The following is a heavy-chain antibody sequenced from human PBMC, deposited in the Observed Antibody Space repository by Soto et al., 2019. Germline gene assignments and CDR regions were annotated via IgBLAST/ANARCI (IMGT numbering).Heavy chain of an antibody. CDR1: GFTFSSYA. V-gene: IGHV3-23*01. J-gene: IGHJ4*02. D-gene: IGHD3-16*02. Sequence: EVQLLESGGGLVQPGGSLRLSCAASGFTFSSYAMSWVRQAPGKGLEWVSAISGSGGSTYYADSVKGRFTSSRDNSKNTLYLQMNSLRAEDTAVYYCAKGGVPVIVHFDYWGQGTLVTVSS. CDR3: AKGGVPVIVHFDY. CDR2: ISGSGGST.